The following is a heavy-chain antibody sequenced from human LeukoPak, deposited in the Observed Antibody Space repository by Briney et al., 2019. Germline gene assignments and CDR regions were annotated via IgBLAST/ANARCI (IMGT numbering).Heavy chain of an antibody. CDR1: GYTLTSYD. D-gene: IGHD3-10*01. V-gene: IGHV1-8*01. Sequence: ASVKVSCKASGYTLTSYDINWVRQATGQGLEWMGWMNPNSGNTGYAQKFQGRVSITRDTSISTAYMELSSLRSEDTAVYYCARTLYYGSSNWFDPWGQGTLVTVSS. CDR2: MNPNSGNT. CDR3: ARTLYYGSSNWFDP. J-gene: IGHJ5*02.